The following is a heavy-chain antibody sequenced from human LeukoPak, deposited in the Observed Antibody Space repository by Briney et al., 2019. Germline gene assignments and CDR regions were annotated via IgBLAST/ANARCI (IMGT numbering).Heavy chain of an antibody. CDR3: AMMGELSLYFDY. CDR2: IYSGGST. CDR1: GFTASSIY. J-gene: IGHJ4*02. V-gene: IGHV3-53*01. Sequence: GGCLRLSCAASGFTASSIYISWVRQAPGKGLGWVSVIYSGGSTYYADSVKGRFTISRDNSNNTLYLQMNSLRAEDTAVYYCAMMGELSLYFDYWGQGTLVTVSS. D-gene: IGHD3-16*02.